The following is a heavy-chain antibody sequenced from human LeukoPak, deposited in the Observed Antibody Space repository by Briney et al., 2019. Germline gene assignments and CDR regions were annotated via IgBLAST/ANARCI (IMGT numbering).Heavy chain of an antibody. J-gene: IGHJ4*02. CDR3: ARVFGGNSLDY. V-gene: IGHV4-4*07. Sequence: SETLSLTCKVSLGSINNYYGSWIRQAARKGLEWIGRIHKSGTTYYSPSLKTRVTMSIDTSKNQFSLQLSAVSAADTAIYYCARVFGGNSLDYWGQGTLVAVSS. CDR2: IHKSGTT. D-gene: IGHD1-26*01. CDR1: LGSINNYY.